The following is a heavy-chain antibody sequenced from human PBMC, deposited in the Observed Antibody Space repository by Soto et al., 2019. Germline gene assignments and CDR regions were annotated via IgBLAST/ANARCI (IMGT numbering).Heavy chain of an antibody. CDR3: AIGSASSRPYYFDY. CDR2: ITGSGGDT. V-gene: IGHV3-23*01. Sequence: GVSLRLSFVASGFTCSNNAMSWVRQAPGKGLEWFTAITGSGGDTYHADSVKGRFTISRDNSKNTLYLQMNNLRGDDTAVYFCAIGSASSRPYYFDYWGQGTLVTVSS. J-gene: IGHJ4*02. CDR1: GFTCSNNA. D-gene: IGHD6-6*01.